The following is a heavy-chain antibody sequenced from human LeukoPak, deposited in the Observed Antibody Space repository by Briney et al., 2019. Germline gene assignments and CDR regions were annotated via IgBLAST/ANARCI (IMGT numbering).Heavy chain of an antibody. J-gene: IGHJ4*02. CDR2: IYTSGST. CDR1: GGSISSYY. Sequence: PSETLSLTCTVSGGSISSYYWSWIRQPPGKGLEWIGYIYTSGSTNYNPSLKSRVTISVDTSKNQFSLKLSSVTAADTAVYYCARLIGVGAQRYYFDYWGQGTLVTVSS. CDR3: ARLIGVGAQRYYFDY. D-gene: IGHD1-26*01. V-gene: IGHV4-4*09.